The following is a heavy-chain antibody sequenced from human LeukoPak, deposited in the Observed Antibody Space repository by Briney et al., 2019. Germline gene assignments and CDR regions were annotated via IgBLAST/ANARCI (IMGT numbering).Heavy chain of an antibody. V-gene: IGHV3-66*01. Sequence: GGSLRLSCAASGFTVSTNYMNWVRQAPGKGLEWVSIIYSGGTTYYADSVKGRFTLSRDNSKNTLYLQMTSLRAEDTAVYYCARGPTGYQNNAYPFCFDYWGQGTVVTVSS. J-gene: IGHJ4*02. CDR3: ARGPTGYQNNAYPFCFDY. CDR2: IYSGGTT. D-gene: IGHD3-16*01. CDR1: GFTVSTNY.